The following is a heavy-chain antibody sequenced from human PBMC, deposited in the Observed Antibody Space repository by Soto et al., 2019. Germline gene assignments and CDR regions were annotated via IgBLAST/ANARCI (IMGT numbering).Heavy chain of an antibody. V-gene: IGHV3-9*01. Sequence: SLRLSCGASGFTFQDHSMHWVRQPPGKGLECVSSISWNSGSIVYSDSVKGRFNISSENAKNSLYLQMNSLRPEDTPFCYCIKDMSGNNYHFDYSGRRTMAKVSS. D-gene: IGHD5-18*01. CDR2: ISWNSGSI. CDR1: GFTFQDHS. J-gene: IGHJ4*02. CDR3: IKDMSGNNYHFDY.